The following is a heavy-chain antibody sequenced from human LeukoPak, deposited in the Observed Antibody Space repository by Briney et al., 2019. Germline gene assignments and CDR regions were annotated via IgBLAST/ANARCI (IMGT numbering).Heavy chain of an antibody. V-gene: IGHV3-30*02. CDR3: AKESRTTGTTFPFDY. D-gene: IGHD1-1*01. Sequence: PGGSLRLSCAASGFTFSSYGMHWVRQAPGKGLEWVAFIRYDGSNKYYADSVKGRFTISRDNSKNTLYLQMNSLRAEDTAVYYCAKESRTTGTTFPFDYWGQGTLVTVSS. CDR1: GFTFSSYG. J-gene: IGHJ4*02. CDR2: IRYDGSNK.